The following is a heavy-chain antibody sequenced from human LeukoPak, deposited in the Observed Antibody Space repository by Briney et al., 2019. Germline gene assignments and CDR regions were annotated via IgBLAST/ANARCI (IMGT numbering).Heavy chain of an antibody. V-gene: IGHV3-21*01. CDR1: GLTFSDYS. CDR2: ISSGSGHI. J-gene: IGHJ4*02. D-gene: IGHD6-13*01. Sequence: GGSLRLSCVASGLTFSDYSMTWVRQAPGKGLEWVSSISSGSGHIYYAESVRGRFTISRDNAKNSLFLEMNSLSAEDTAVYYCAGGSSTNSYYFDYWGQGTVVTVSS. CDR3: AGGSSTNSYYFDY.